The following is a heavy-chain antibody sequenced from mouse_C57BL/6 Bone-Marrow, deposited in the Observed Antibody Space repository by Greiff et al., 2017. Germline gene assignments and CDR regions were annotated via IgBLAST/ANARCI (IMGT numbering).Heavy chain of an antibody. CDR3: ASELIYHGRDD. CDR2: IDPNSGGN. J-gene: IGHJ4*01. Sequence: VQLQQSGAELVKPGASVKLSCKASGYTFTSYWMHWVKQRPGRGLERIGRIDPNSGGNKYNETFKSKATLTVDKPSNTAYMQLSSLTSEYSAVYYCASELIYHGRDDWGTGTSVTGSS. V-gene: IGHV1-72*01. CDR1: GYTFTSYW.